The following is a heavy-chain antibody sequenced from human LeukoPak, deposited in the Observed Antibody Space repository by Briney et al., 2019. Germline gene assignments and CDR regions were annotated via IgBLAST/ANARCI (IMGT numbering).Heavy chain of an antibody. CDR2: ISGSGGTT. D-gene: IGHD6-25*01. CDR1: GFSVSAYW. CDR3: ATDRGQ. J-gene: IGHJ4*02. Sequence: GGSLRLSCAASGFSVSAYWMSWVRQAPGEGLECVSGISGSGGTTDYADSVKGRFTISRDNSKNTLYMQMNSLRAEDTAVYYCATDRGQWGQGTLVTVSS. V-gene: IGHV3-23*01.